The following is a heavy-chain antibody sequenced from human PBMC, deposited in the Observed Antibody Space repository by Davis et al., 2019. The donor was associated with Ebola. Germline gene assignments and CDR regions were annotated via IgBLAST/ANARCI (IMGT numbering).Heavy chain of an antibody. Sequence: KVSCKGSGYSFTSYWIGWVRQMPGKGLEWMGIIYPGDSYTRYSPSFQGQVTISADKSISTAYLQWSSLKASDTAMYYCARSLAAAGSLDGMDVWGQGTTVTVSS. CDR2: IYPGDSYT. CDR3: ARSLAAAGSLDGMDV. D-gene: IGHD6-13*01. V-gene: IGHV5-51*01. J-gene: IGHJ6*02. CDR1: GYSFTSYW.